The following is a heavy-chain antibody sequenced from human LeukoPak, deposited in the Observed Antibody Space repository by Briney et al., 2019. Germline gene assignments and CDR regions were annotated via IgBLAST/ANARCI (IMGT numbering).Heavy chain of an antibody. CDR1: GGSFSGYY. J-gene: IGHJ6*03. CDR2: INHSGST. Sequence: PSETLSLTCAVYGGSFSGYYWSWMRQPPGKGLEWIGEINHSGSTNYNPSLKSRVTISVDTSKNQFSLKLSSVTAADTAVYYCARGANRYSGSYRYYYYYMDVWGKGTTVTVSS. V-gene: IGHV4-34*01. CDR3: ARGANRYSGSYRYYYYYMDV. D-gene: IGHD1-26*01.